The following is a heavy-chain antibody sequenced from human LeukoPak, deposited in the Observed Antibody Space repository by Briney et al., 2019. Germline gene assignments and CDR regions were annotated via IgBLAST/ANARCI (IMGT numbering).Heavy chain of an antibody. D-gene: IGHD2-15*01. CDR1: GGSFSGYY. CDR2: INHSGST. CDR3: ARGGDIVVVIAATQGVFDY. J-gene: IGHJ4*02. Sequence: MSSETLSLTCAVYGGSFSGYYWSWIRQPPGKGLEWIGEINHSGSTNYNPSLKSRVTISVDTSKNQFSLKLSSVTAADTAVYYCARGGDIVVVIAATQGVFDYWGQGTLVTVSS. V-gene: IGHV4-34*01.